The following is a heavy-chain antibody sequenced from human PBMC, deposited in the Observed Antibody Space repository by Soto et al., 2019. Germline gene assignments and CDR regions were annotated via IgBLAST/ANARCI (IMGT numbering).Heavy chain of an antibody. CDR3: AKDQWCGVAPPYFFDD. Sequence: GGSLRLSCATSGFTFSSFGMHWVRQAPGKGLEWVAVISYDGSNGYYADSVKGRFSISRDNSKNTLYLQLNSLRPEDTAVYYCAKDQWCGVAPPYFFDDWGQGTLVTVFS. CDR1: GFTFSSFG. CDR2: ISYDGSNG. D-gene: IGHD3-3*01. J-gene: IGHJ4*02. V-gene: IGHV3-30*18.